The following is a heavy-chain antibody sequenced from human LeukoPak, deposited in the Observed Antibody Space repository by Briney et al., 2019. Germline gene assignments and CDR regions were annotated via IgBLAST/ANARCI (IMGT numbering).Heavy chain of an antibody. CDR1: GFTFSSYW. D-gene: IGHD3-16*02. V-gene: IGHV3-74*01. CDR2: INSDGSST. CDR3: ASEGLRLGELSHDY. J-gene: IGHJ4*02. Sequence: GGSLRLSCAASGFTFSSYWMHWVRQAPGKWLVWVSRINSDGSSTSYADSVKGRFTISRDNAKNTLYLQMNSLRAEDTAVYYCASEGLRLGELSHDYWGQGTLVTVSS.